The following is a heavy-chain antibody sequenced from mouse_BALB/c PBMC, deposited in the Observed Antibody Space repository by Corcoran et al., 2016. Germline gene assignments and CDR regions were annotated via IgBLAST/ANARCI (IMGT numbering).Heavy chain of an antibody. Sequence: DVQLQESGPGLVKPSQYLSLTCSVTGYALTSGYYWNWIRQFPGNKLEWMGYISYDGSNNYNPSLKNRISITRDTSKNQFFLKLNSVTTEDTATYYCARVDGNYWYFDVWGAGTTVTVSS. CDR1: GYALTSGYY. V-gene: IGHV3-6*02. D-gene: IGHD2-1*01. CDR2: ISYDGSN. J-gene: IGHJ1*01. CDR3: ARVDGNYWYFDV.